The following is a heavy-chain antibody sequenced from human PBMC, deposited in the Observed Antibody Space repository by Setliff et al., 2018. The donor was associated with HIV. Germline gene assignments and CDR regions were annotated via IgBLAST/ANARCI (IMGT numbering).Heavy chain of an antibody. CDR2: ISPDGNEI. D-gene: IGHD7-27*01. CDR3: ARDNWGEDF. CDR1: GFTFRSYW. Sequence: GGSLRLSCEASGFTFRSYWVSWVRQAPGKGLEWVAAISPDGNEIHYVDSVRGRFTISRDNAKNSLYLQTSSLRAEDTAVYYCARDNWGEDFWGQGTQVTVSS. V-gene: IGHV3-7*01. J-gene: IGHJ4*02.